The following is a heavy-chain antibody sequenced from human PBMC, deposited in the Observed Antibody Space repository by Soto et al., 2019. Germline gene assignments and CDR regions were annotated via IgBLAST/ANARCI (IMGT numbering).Heavy chain of an antibody. Sequence: EVHVVESGGGLVQPGGSLRLSCAASGFIFRNFWMSWVRQAPGKGLEWVANINEDGSEKYYVDSVKGRFTISRDNAKNSLNLQMNSLTAEDTAVYFCARGGNWGQGSLVTASS. CDR1: GFIFRNFW. CDR2: INEDGSEK. D-gene: IGHD3-10*01. J-gene: IGHJ4*02. V-gene: IGHV3-7*01. CDR3: ARGGN.